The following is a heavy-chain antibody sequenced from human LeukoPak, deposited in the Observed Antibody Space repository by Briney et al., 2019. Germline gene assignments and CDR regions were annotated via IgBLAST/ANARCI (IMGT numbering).Heavy chain of an antibody. CDR2: ISGSGGST. Sequence: PGGSLRLSCAASGFTFSSYAMSWVRQAPGKGLEWVSAISGSGGSTYYADSVKGRFTISRGNSKNTLYLQMNRLRAEDTAVYYCAKDKIAVAGTAFDYWGQGTLVTVSS. CDR1: GFTFSSYA. CDR3: AKDKIAVAGTAFDY. V-gene: IGHV3-23*01. J-gene: IGHJ4*02. D-gene: IGHD6-19*01.